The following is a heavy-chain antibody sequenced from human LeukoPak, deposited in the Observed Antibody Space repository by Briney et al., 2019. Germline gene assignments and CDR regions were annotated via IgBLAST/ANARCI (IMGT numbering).Heavy chain of an antibody. CDR2: INPNSGGT. V-gene: IGHV1-2*02. CDR1: GYTFTVYY. Sequence: ASVKVSCKASGYTFTVYYMHWVRQAPGQGLEWMGWINPNSGGTNYAQKFQGRVTMTRDTSISTAYMELSRLRSDDTAVYYCAREGSGSMDYYYYYYMDVWGKGTTVTISS. J-gene: IGHJ6*03. CDR3: AREGSGSMDYYYYYYMDV. D-gene: IGHD3-10*01.